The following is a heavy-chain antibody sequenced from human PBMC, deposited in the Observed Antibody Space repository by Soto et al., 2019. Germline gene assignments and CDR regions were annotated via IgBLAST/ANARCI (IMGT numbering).Heavy chain of an antibody. Sequence: SSETLSLTCAVYGESFSGHYWSWIRQAPGKGLEWIGEINHSGSTNYNPSLKSRVTVSVDTSKSQFSLKLSSVTAADTAVYYCARVVGSSGDYFDYWGQGALVT. CDR3: ARVVGSSGDYFDY. J-gene: IGHJ4*02. D-gene: IGHD3-10*01. V-gene: IGHV4-34*01. CDR2: INHSGST. CDR1: GESFSGHY.